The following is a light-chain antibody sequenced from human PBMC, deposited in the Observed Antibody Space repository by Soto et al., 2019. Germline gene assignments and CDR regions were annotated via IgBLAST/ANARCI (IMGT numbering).Light chain of an antibody. CDR2: EVS. V-gene: IGLV2-14*01. CDR1: SSDVGGYKF. Sequence: QSALTQPASVSGSPGQSITISCTGTSSDVGGYKFVSWYQQHPGKAPKLIIYEVSNRPSGVSNRFSGSKSGNAASLTISGLQAEDEADYYCNSYTRSSSVVFGGGTQLTV. CDR3: NSYTRSSSVV. J-gene: IGLJ3*02.